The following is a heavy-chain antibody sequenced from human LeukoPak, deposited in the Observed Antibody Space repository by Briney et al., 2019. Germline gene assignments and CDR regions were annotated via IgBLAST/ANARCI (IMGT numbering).Heavy chain of an antibody. CDR3: ARVPQGSSWPYYFGY. D-gene: IGHD6-13*01. V-gene: IGHV1-69*04. CDR1: GGTFITYA. Sequence: GSLVTVSCTASGGTFITYAISWVRQAPGQGLGWVGRIVPILGTANYAQNFQGRVTITADRSTTTAYMELSSLRSEDTAVYYCARVPQGSSWPYYFGYWGQGTLVTVSS. CDR2: IVPILGTA. J-gene: IGHJ4*02.